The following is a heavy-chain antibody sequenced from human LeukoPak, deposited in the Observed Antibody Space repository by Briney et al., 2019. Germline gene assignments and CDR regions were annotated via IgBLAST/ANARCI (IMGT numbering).Heavy chain of an antibody. Sequence: GGSLRLSCAASGFTFSSYAMSWVRQAPGKGLEWVSAISGSGGSTYYADSVKGRFTISRDNSKNTLYLQMNSLRAEDAAVYYCARDGSAYYNENTGFRGEFDSWGQGALVTVSS. CDR2: ISGSGGST. J-gene: IGHJ4*02. V-gene: IGHV3-23*01. D-gene: IGHD3-22*01. CDR1: GFTFSSYA. CDR3: ARDGSAYYNENTGFRGEFDS.